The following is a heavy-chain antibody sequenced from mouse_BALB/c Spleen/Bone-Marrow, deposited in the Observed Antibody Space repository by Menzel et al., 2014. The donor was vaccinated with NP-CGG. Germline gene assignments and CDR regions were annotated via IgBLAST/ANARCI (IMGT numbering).Heavy chain of an antibody. Sequence: VQLQQPGAELVKPGASVKLSCTTSGFNIKDTYIHWVKRRPEQGLDWIGRIDPADDTTIYDPKFQDKATITTDTSSSMAYLQLSSLTSEDAAVYFCSRGTRYYFDYWGQGTPLTVSS. J-gene: IGHJ2*01. V-gene: IGHV14-3*02. CDR1: GFNIKDTY. CDR3: SRGTRYYFDY. D-gene: IGHD1-1*01. CDR2: IDPADDTT.